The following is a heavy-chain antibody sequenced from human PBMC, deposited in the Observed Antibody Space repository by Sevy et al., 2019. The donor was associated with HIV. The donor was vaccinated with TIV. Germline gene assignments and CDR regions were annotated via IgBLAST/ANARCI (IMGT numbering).Heavy chain of an antibody. D-gene: IGHD2-2*01. CDR3: ARDSQNIVVVPAATINYYYSYYMDV. CDR2: IKQDGSER. V-gene: IGHV3-7*01. J-gene: IGHJ6*03. Sequence: GESLKISCAASGFTFSSYWMSWVRQAPGKGLEWVANIKQDGSERYYEDSVKGRFTISRDNTKNSLYLQMNSLRVEDTAVYYCARDSQNIVVVPAATINYYYSYYMDVWGKGITVTVSS. CDR1: GFTFSSYW.